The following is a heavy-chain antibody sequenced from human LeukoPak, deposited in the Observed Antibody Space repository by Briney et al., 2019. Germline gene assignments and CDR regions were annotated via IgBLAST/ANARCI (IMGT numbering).Heavy chain of an antibody. D-gene: IGHD3-3*01. CDR3: ARRGAFGVVIILPFDVYFDY. V-gene: IGHV5-51*01. CDR1: GYSFTSYW. J-gene: IGHJ4*02. CDR2: IYPGDSDT. Sequence: GESLKISCKGSGYSFTSYWIGWVRQMPGKGLEWMGIIYPGDSDTRYSPSFQGQVTISADKSISTAYLQWSSLKASDTAMYYCARRGAFGVVIILPFDVYFDYWGQGTLVTVSS.